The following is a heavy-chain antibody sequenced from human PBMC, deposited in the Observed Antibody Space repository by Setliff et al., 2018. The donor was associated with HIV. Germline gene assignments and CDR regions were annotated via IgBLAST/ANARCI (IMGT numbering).Heavy chain of an antibody. CDR1: GGSFSGYY. Sequence: ASETLSLTCAVFGGSFSGYYWSWIRQPPGKGPEWIGEINHSGSTDYNPSLKSRVTISVDTSKNQFSLNLSSVTAADTAVYYCARYDYGDFDYWGQGTPVTVSS. V-gene: IGHV4-34*01. J-gene: IGHJ4*02. CDR3: ARYDYGDFDY. D-gene: IGHD4-17*01. CDR2: INHSGST.